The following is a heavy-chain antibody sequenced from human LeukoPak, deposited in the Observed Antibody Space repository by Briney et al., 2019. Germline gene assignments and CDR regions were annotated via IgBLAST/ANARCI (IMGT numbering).Heavy chain of an antibody. D-gene: IGHD1-26*01. J-gene: IGHJ4*02. Sequence: PGGSLRLSCAASGFTFSSYAMSWVRQAPGKGLESVAYISYKSVIHYRDSVEGRFTISRDNGKNSLYLQMSSLRAEDTAVYYCARGSGGVGAALHYWGQGTLVTASS. CDR2: ISYKSVI. CDR3: ARGSGGVGAALHY. CDR1: GFTFSSYA. V-gene: IGHV3-48*01.